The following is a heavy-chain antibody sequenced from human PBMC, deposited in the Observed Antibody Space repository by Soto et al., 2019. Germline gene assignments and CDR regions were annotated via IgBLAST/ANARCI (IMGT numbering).Heavy chain of an antibody. D-gene: IGHD2-2*01. CDR1: GYTFTSYA. V-gene: IGHV1-3*01. CDR3: ARGVVPAAPFDY. CDR2: INAGNGNT. Sequence: ASVKVSCKAFGYTFTSYAMHWVRQAPGQRLEWMGWINAGNGNTKYSQKFQGRVTITRDTSASTAYMELSSLRSEDTAVYYCARGVVPAAPFDYWGQGTLVTVSS. J-gene: IGHJ4*02.